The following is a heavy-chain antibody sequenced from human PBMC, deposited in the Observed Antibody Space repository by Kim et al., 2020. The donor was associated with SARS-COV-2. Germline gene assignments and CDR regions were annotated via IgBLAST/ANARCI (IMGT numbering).Heavy chain of an antibody. Sequence: GGSLRLSCAASGFTFSGFWMIWVRQAPGKGLEWVDNIKEDGTETYYLDSVEGRFTISRDNAKNSLYLQMNSMRAEDTAVYYCTRERVTEKSHFDYWGQGTLVTVSS. CDR2: IKEDGTET. D-gene: IGHD2-21*02. V-gene: IGHV3-7*01. CDR3: TRERVTEKSHFDY. CDR1: GFTFSGFW. J-gene: IGHJ4*02.